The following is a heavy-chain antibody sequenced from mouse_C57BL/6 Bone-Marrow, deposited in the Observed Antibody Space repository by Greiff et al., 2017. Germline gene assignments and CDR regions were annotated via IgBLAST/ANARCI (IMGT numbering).Heavy chain of an antibody. V-gene: IGHV1-82*01. CDR2: IYPGDGDT. J-gene: IGHJ1*03. CDR1: GYAFSSSW. D-gene: IGHD1-1*01. Sequence: QVQLQQSGPELVKPGASVKISCTASGYAFSSSWMYWVKQRPGKGLEWIGRIYPGDGDTNYNGTFKGKATLTADKSSSTAYMQLSSLTSEDSAVYCCARRLPFDGSSYGLVYFDVWGTGTTVTVSS. CDR3: ARRLPFDGSSYGLVYFDV.